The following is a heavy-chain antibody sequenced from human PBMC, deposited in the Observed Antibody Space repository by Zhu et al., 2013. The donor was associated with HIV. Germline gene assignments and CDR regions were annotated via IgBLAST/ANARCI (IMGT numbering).Heavy chain of an antibody. CDR2: INHSGST. V-gene: IGHV4-34*01. J-gene: IGHJ4*02. CDR3: ARYDLGTNSFDY. D-gene: IGHD2-8*01. Sequence: VQLQESGAGLLKPSGTLSLTCAVYSGSFSGYYWSWIRQPPGKGLEWIGEINHSGSTSYNPSLKSRVTISIDTSKNQFSLKLSSVTAADTAVYYCARYDLGTNSFDYWGQGTLVTVSS. CDR1: SGSFSGYY.